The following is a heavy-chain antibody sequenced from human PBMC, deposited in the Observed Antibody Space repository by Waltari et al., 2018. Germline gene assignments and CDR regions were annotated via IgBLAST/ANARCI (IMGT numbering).Heavy chain of an antibody. CDR1: GFTFSDHY. D-gene: IGHD1-26*01. V-gene: IGHV3-72*01. CDR3: AREGSGRAFDI. Sequence: EVQLVESGGGLVQPGGSLRLSCAASGFTFSDHYMDWVRQAPGKGLEWVGRTRNQANSYTTEYAASVKGRFTISRDDSKNSLYLQMNSLKTEDTAVYYCAREGSGRAFDIWGQGTMVTVSS. J-gene: IGHJ3*02. CDR2: TRNQANSYTT.